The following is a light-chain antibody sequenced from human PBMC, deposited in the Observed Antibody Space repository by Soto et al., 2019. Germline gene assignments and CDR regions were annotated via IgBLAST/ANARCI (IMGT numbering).Light chain of an antibody. Sequence: QSVLTQPASVSGSPGQSITISCTGTSSDVGGYNYVSWYQHHPGKAPKLMIYEVSNRPSGVSNRFSGSKPGNTASLTISGLQAEDEADYYCSSYTGSSTPVFGGGTKLTVL. J-gene: IGLJ3*02. CDR3: SSYTGSSTPV. CDR1: SSDVGGYNY. CDR2: EVS. V-gene: IGLV2-14*01.